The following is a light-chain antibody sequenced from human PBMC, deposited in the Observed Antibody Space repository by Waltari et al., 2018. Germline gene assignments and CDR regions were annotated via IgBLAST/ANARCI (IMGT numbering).Light chain of an antibody. CDR1: SSDVGGYNY. CDR3: SSYAGSNLGV. CDR2: EVS. J-gene: IGLJ1*01. V-gene: IGLV2-8*01. Sequence: QSALTQPPSASGSPGQSVTISCTGTSSDVGGYNYVSWYQQHPGKAPKLLIYEVSKRPAGFPERFSGSKAGNTASLTVSGLQAEDEADYYCSSYAGSNLGVFGTGTKVTVL.